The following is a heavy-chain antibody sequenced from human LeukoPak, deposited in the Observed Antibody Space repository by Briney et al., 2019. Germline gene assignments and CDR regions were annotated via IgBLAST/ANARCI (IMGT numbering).Heavy chain of an antibody. V-gene: IGHV3-23*01. D-gene: IGHD5-18*01. CDR1: GFTFNNDA. CDR3: AKDPHTGYSFAY. CDR2: LSGSGGST. J-gene: IGHJ4*02. Sequence: WRSLRLSWAASGFTFNNDAMNWVRQAPGKGLEWVSSLSGSGGSTYYADSVKGRFTISRDNSKNTLYLQMNSLRVEDTAVYYCAKDPHTGYSFAYWGQGTLVTVSS.